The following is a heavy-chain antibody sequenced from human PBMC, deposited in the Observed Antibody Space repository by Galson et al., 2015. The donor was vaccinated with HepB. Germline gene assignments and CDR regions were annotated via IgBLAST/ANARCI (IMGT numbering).Heavy chain of an antibody. CDR2: IWYDGSNK. V-gene: IGHV3-33*08. CDR1: GFTFSSYG. Sequence: LRLSCAASGFTFSSYGMHWVRQAPGKGLEWVAVIWYDGSNKYYADSVKGRFTISRDNSKNTLYLQMNSLRAEDTAVYYCARAQVGRGTSCYGCDIWNGMDVWGQGTTVTVSS. J-gene: IGHJ6*02. D-gene: IGHD2-2*01. CDR3: ARAQVGRGTSCYGCDIWNGMDV.